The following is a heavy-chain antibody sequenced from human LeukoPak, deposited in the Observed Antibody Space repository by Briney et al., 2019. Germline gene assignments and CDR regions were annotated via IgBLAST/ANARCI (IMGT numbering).Heavy chain of an antibody. CDR3: AREGASGYYSHFDY. CDR2: ISSSGSTI. Sequence: GGSLRLSCAASGFTFSNYWMSWVRQAPGKGLEWVSYISSSGSTIYYADSVKGRFTISRDNAKNSLYLQMNSLRAEDTAVYYCAREGASGYYSHFDYWGQGTLVTVSS. J-gene: IGHJ4*02. D-gene: IGHD3-22*01. V-gene: IGHV3-48*04. CDR1: GFTFSNYW.